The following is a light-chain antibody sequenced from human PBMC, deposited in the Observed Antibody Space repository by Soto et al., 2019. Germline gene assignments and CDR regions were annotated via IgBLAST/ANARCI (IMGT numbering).Light chain of an antibody. V-gene: IGKV3-15*01. J-gene: IGKJ5*01. CDR3: QQYNNWPIT. CDR2: GAS. Sequence: IMLKQSAATRSLNKGERATLSCRASQSVSSNLAWYQHKPGQAPRLLISGASTRATGIPARFSGSGSGTEFTLTISSLQSEDFAVYYCQQYNNWPITFGQGTRLEIK. CDR1: QSVSSN.